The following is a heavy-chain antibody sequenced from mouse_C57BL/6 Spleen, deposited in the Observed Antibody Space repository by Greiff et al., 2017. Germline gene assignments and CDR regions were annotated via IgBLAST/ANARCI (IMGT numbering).Heavy chain of an antibody. D-gene: IGHD1-1*01. CDR1: GYSFTGYY. V-gene: IGHV1-42*01. CDR3: ARSLSYYGSTFDY. Sequence: VQLQQSGPELVKPGASVKISCKASGYSFTGYYMNWVKQSPEKSLEWIGEINPSTGGTTYNQKFKAKATLTVDKSSSTAYMQLKSLTSEDSAVYYCARSLSYYGSTFDYWGQGTTLTVSS. CDR2: INPSTGGT. J-gene: IGHJ2*01.